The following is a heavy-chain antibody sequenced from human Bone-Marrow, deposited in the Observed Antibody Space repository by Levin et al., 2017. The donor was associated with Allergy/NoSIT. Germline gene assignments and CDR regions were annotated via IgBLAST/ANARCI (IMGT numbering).Heavy chain of an antibody. V-gene: IGHV1-2*06. Sequence: GESLKISCKSSGYRFINYYIHWVRQAPGQGLEWTGRLNPDSGGTNYAQKFQGRVTMTRDTSISTAYMELSSLTSDDTAVYYCASRFLEWSPPVWGKGTTVTVSS. CDR1: GYRFINYY. J-gene: IGHJ6*04. D-gene: IGHD3-3*01. CDR3: ASRFLEWSPPV. CDR2: LNPDSGGT.